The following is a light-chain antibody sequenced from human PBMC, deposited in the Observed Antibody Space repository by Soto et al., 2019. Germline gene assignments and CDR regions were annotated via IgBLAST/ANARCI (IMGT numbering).Light chain of an antibody. CDR1: QTISIS. V-gene: IGKV1-12*01. CDR2: AAS. J-gene: IGKJ5*01. CDR3: QQGDSFPIT. Sequence: DFQMTQSPSSVSASVGDRVTITCRPSQTISISLVRYQQKPGTVPKLLIYAASSLQSGVPSRFSGSGAGTEFTLSITSLQPEDFGTYYCQQGDSFPITFGQGTRLEIK.